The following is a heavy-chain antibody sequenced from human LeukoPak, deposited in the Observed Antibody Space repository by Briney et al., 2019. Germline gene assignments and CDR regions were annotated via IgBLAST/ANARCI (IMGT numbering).Heavy chain of an antibody. Sequence: PSETLSLTCTVSGGSISSSSYYWGWVRQAPGKGLEWVSVIYSGGSTYYTDSVKGRFTISRDNSKNTVYLQMNSLRAEDTAVYYCARVYSGYDHFDYWGQGTLVTVSS. CDR2: IYSGGST. CDR3: ARVYSGYDHFDY. D-gene: IGHD5-12*01. CDR1: GGSISSSSYY. V-gene: IGHV3-53*01. J-gene: IGHJ4*02.